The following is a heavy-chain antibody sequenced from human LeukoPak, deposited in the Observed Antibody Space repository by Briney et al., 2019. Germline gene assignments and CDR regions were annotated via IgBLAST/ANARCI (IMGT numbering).Heavy chain of an antibody. J-gene: IGHJ4*02. V-gene: IGHV5-51*01. CDR3: ARHSDVIVAI. D-gene: IGHD2-21*01. CDR1: GYTFTHQW. CDR2: IYPRDSDT. Sequence: GESLKISCEASGYTFTHQWIGWVRQMAERGLEWVGIIYPRDSDTRYSPSFQGHVTISADTSINTAYLEWSSLEASYTAMYYCARHSDVIVAIWGQGTLVTVSS.